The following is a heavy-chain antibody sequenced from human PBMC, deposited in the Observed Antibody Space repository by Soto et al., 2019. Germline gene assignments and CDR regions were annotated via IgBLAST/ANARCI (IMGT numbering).Heavy chain of an antibody. Sequence: VQLVESGGGVVQPGRSLRLSCAASGFTFSSYGMHWVRQAPGKGLEWVAVIWYDGSNKYYADSVKGRFTISRDNSKNTLYLQMNSLRAEDTAVYYCARDLAVAGDWFDPWGQGTLVTVSS. CDR2: IWYDGSNK. CDR1: GFTFSSYG. J-gene: IGHJ5*02. D-gene: IGHD6-19*01. CDR3: ARDLAVAGDWFDP. V-gene: IGHV3-33*01.